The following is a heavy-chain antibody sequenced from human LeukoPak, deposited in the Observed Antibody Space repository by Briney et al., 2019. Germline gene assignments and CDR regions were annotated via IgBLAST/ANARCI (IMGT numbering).Heavy chain of an antibody. J-gene: IGHJ4*02. CDR3: ARDSYGGNWSLGY. Sequence: ASVKVSCKASGFTFTGYYIHWVRQAPGQGLEWMGWVNPNSGGPNYAQMFQGRVTMTRDTSLSTAYMELSWLRSDDTAVYYCARDSYGGNWSLGYWGQGTLVTVSS. V-gene: IGHV1-2*02. CDR2: VNPNSGGP. D-gene: IGHD4-23*01. CDR1: GFTFTGYY.